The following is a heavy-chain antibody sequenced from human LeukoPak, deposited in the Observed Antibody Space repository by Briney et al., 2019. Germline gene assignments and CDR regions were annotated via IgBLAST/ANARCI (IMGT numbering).Heavy chain of an antibody. CDR3: ASLSMAHWYYYYYMDV. Sequence: SETLSLTCAVYGGSFSGYYWSWIRQPPGKGLEWIGEINHSGSTNYNPSLKSRVTISVDTSKNQFSLKLSSVTAADTAVYYCASLSMAHWYYYYYMDVWGKGTTVTVSS. V-gene: IGHV4-34*01. J-gene: IGHJ6*03. CDR2: INHSGST. D-gene: IGHD2/OR15-2a*01. CDR1: GGSFSGYY.